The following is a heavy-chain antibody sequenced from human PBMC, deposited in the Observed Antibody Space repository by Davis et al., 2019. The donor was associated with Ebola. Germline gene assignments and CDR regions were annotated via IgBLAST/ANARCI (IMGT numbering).Heavy chain of an antibody. J-gene: IGHJ3*02. CDR2: IYPCDSDT. Sequence: GESLKISCKSSGYTFTNYWSGSLPLLPAQGLERLGIIYPCDSDTRYSPSFEGQVTISADKSTSTAYLQWSSLRASDSAMYYCARSMVRGVLDAFEIWGQGTMVTVSS. V-gene: IGHV5-51*01. D-gene: IGHD3-10*01. CDR1: GYTFTNYW. CDR3: ARSMVRGVLDAFEI.